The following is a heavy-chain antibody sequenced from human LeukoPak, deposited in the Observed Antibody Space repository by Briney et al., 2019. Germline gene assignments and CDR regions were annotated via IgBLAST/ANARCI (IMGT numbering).Heavy chain of an antibody. CDR1: GGSFSGYY. Sequence: SSETLSLTCAVYGGSFSGYYWSWIRQPPGKGLEWIGEINHSGSTNYNPSLKSRVTISVDTSKNQFSLKLSSVTAADTAVYYCARGHPRYDFWSGYYPYYFDYWGQGTLVTVSS. CDR2: INHSGST. D-gene: IGHD3-3*01. V-gene: IGHV4-34*01. J-gene: IGHJ4*02. CDR3: ARGHPRYDFWSGYYPYYFDY.